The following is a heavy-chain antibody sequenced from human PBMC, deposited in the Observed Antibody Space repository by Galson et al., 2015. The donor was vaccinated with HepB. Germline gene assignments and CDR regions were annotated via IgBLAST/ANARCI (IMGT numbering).Heavy chain of an antibody. D-gene: IGHD2-2*01. CDR3: ARVEAQLLFLKGRYYYHGMDV. J-gene: IGHJ6*02. CDR1: GFTFSSYG. Sequence: SLRLSCAASGFTFSSYGMHWVRQAPGKGLEWVAVVSYDASNEYYADSVKGRFTISRDNSKNTVYLQMNSLRPEDTAVYYCARVEAQLLFLKGRYYYHGMDVWGQGTTVTVSS. CDR2: VSYDASNE. V-gene: IGHV3-30*19.